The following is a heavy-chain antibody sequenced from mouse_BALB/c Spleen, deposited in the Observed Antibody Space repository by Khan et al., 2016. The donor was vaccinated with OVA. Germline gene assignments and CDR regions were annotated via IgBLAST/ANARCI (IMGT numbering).Heavy chain of an antibody. Sequence: VQLQQSGPELVKPGASVKMSCKASGYTFTSYVMHWVKQKPGLGLEWTGYISPFNDDTKYNEKFKGKATLTSDRSSSTAYMELSSLTSEDSAVDYCSPVGTYYVWFAYWGQGTLVTVSA. CDR1: GYTFTSYV. V-gene: IGHV1S136*01. CDR2: ISPFNDDT. CDR3: SPVGTYYVWFAY. J-gene: IGHJ3*01. D-gene: IGHD1-1*01.